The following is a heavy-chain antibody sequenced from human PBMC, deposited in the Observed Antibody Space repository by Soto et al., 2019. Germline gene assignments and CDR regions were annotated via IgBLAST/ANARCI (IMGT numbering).Heavy chain of an antibody. V-gene: IGHV3-73*01. J-gene: IGHJ6*02. Sequence: GGSLRLSCAASGFTFSGSAMHWVRQASGKGLEWVGRIRSKANSYATANAASVKGRFTISRDDSKNTAYLQMNGLKTEDTAVYYGTRRPQTGNDYYGMDVWGQGTTVTVSS. CDR3: TRRPQTGNDYYGMDV. CDR1: GFTFSGSA. CDR2: IRSKANSYAT. D-gene: IGHD1-1*01.